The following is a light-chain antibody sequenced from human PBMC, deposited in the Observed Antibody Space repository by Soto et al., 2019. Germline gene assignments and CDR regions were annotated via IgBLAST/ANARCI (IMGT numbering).Light chain of an antibody. CDR1: SSDVGGYNY. CDR3: SSYAGNNNLL. CDR2: EVS. V-gene: IGLV2-8*01. Sequence: HSALTQPPSASGSPGQSVTISCTGTSSDVGGYNYVSWYQHHPGKAPRLMIYEVSKRPSGVPDRFSGSKSGNTASLTVSGLQPEDEADYYCSSYAGNNNLLFGGGTKLTVL. J-gene: IGLJ2*01.